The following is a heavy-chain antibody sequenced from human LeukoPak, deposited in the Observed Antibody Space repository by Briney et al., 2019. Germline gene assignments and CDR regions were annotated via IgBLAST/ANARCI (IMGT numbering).Heavy chain of an antibody. Sequence: GGSLRLSCAASGFTFSSYAMSWVRQAPGKGLGWVSAISGSGGSTYYADSVKGRFTISRDNSKNTLYLQMNSLRAEDTAVYYRAKDKAAFPDFDYWGQGTLVSVSS. CDR3: AKDKAAFPDFDY. D-gene: IGHD2-15*01. V-gene: IGHV3-23*01. J-gene: IGHJ4*02. CDR2: ISGSGGST. CDR1: GFTFSSYA.